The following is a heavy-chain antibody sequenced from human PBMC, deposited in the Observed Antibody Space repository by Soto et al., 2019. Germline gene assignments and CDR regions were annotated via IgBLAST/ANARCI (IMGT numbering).Heavy chain of an antibody. CDR1: GGTFSRHA. CDR3: ARGLGYDSNDNYYAY. D-gene: IGHD3-22*01. J-gene: IGHJ4*02. V-gene: IGHV1-69*01. CDR2: IIPIFGTA. Sequence: QVQLVQSGAEVRKPGSSVKVSCKASGGTFSRHAISWVRQAPGQGLEWMGGIIPIFGTANHAQKFQGRVTIIADESTSTVYMELSSLTSEDTAMYYCARGLGYDSNDNYYAYWGQGTLVIVSS.